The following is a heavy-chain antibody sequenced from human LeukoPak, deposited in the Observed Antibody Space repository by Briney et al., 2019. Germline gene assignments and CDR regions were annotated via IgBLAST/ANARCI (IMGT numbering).Heavy chain of an antibody. CDR1: GFTVISNY. V-gene: IGHV3-66*01. CDR3: ASYYDSSGYYPYY. D-gene: IGHD3-22*01. CDR2: IYSGGST. J-gene: IGHJ4*02. Sequence: PGGSLRLSCAASGFTVISNYMSWVRQAPGKGLEWVSVIYSGGSTYYADSVKGRFTISRDNSKNTLYLQMNSLRAEDTAVYYCASYYDSSGYYPYYWGQGTLVTVSS.